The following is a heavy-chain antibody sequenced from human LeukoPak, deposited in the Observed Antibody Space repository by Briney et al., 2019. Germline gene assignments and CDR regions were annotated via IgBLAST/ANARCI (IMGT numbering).Heavy chain of an antibody. CDR1: GFTFSSYS. D-gene: IGHD6-13*01. CDR3: AKGRYSSSWYGYYFDY. J-gene: IGHJ4*02. V-gene: IGHV3-23*01. CDR2: IRGSGGST. Sequence: GGSLRLSCAASGFTFSSYSMSWVRQAPGKGLEWVSAIRGSGGSTEYADSVKGRFTISRDNSKNTLYLQMDSLRAEDTAVYYCAKGRYSSSWYGYYFDYWGQGTLVTVSS.